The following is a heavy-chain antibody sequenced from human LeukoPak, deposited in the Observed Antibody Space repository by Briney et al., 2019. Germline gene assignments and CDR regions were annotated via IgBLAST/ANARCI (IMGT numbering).Heavy chain of an antibody. V-gene: IGHV1-46*01. CDR1: GYSFTSYH. J-gene: IGHJ4*02. D-gene: IGHD3-22*01. Sequence: GASVKVSCKTSGYSFTSYHMHWLRQAPGQGLEWVGILKSSGDTTVYAQKFQGRVTVTRDTSTSTVYMELSSLSSEDTAVYYCARLRTYYYDSSGYPFDYWGQGTLVTVSS. CDR3: ARLRTYYYDSSGYPFDY. CDR2: LKSSGDTT.